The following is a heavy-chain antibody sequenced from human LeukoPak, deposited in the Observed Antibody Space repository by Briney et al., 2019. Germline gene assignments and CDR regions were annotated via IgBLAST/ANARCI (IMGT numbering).Heavy chain of an antibody. CDR3: GRGVESYYFMDV. V-gene: IGHV4-39*07. CDR1: GDSLSSSHTYY. D-gene: IGHD3-16*01. CDR2: SYFRGST. J-gene: IGHJ6*03. Sequence: SETLSLTCSVSGDSLSSSHTYYWGWIRQPPGKGLEWIGSSYFRGSTYSSPSLRSRVVISVDTSKNQFSLKLNSVTAADTAVYYCGRGVESYYFMDVWGKGTTVTVSS.